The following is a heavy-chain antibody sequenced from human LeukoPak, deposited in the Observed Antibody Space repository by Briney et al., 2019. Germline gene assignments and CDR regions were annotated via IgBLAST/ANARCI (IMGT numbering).Heavy chain of an antibody. CDR2: ISYDGSNK. CDR1: GFTFSSYG. D-gene: IGHD6-13*01. V-gene: IGHV3-30*18. CDR3: AKDGYSSSCPRD. Sequence: GFLRLSCAASGFTFSSYGMHWVRQAPGKGLEWVAVISYDGSNKYYADSVKGRFTISRDNSKNTLYLQMNSLRAEDTAVYYCAKDGYSSSCPRDWGQGTLVTVTS. J-gene: IGHJ4*02.